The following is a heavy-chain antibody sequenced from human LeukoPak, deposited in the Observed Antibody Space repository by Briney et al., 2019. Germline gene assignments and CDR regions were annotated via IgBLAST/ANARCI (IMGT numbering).Heavy chain of an antibody. V-gene: IGHV3-23*01. CDR3: AKSRSGSANWALRIFDN. CDR1: GFAFGSEA. J-gene: IGHJ4*02. Sequence: GGSLRLSCAVSGFAFGSEAMSWVRQSPARGLEWVASISPGGGTTYYADYVRGRFTISRDNSNNSLFVQMNSLRVEDTAVYFCAKSRSGSANWALRIFDNWGQGTLVTVSS. D-gene: IGHD1-1*01. CDR2: ISPGGGTT.